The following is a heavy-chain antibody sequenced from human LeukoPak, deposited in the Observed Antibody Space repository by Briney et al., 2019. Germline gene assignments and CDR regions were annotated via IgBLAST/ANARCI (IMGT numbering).Heavy chain of an antibody. J-gene: IGHJ3*02. CDR3: AREWTTWGACDI. D-gene: IGHD2/OR15-2a*01. V-gene: IGHV4-39*07. Sequence: SETLSLTCTVSGGSISSRTYYWGWIRQPPGKGLEWIGSIYYTGSTFYNPSLKSRVTISVVTSTNQFSMKLSSVTAADAAVYSCAREWTTWGACDIWGQGTVVTVSS. CDR2: IYYTGST. CDR1: GGSISSRTYY.